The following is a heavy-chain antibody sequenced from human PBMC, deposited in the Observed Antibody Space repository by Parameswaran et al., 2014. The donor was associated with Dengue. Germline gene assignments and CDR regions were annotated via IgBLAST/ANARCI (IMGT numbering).Heavy chain of an antibody. Sequence: GGSLRLSCAASGFTFSNYWMSWVRQGSREGAGWVANIKQDGSDKYYVDSVKGRFTISRDNAKSSLYLQMNSLRAEDTAVYYCARAFPPREASSGPVGRTLSNYYYYYAMDVWGQGTTVTVSS. J-gene: IGHJ6*02. CDR2: IKQDGSDK. V-gene: IGHV3-7*01. D-gene: IGHD6-6*01. CDR1: GFTFSNYW. CDR3: ARAFPPREASSGPVGRTLSNYYYYYAMDV.